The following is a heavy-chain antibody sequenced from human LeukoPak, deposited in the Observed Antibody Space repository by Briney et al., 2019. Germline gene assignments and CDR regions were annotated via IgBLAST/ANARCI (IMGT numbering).Heavy chain of an antibody. V-gene: IGHV3-30*18. CDR3: AKAQKNRPLAAAGIDY. D-gene: IGHD6-13*01. Sequence: PGGSLRLSCAASGFTFSSYGMHWVRQALGKGLEWVAVISYDGSNKYYADSVKGRFTISRDNSKNTLYLQMNSLRAEDTAVYYCAKAQKNRPLAAAGIDYWGQGTLVTVSS. J-gene: IGHJ4*02. CDR1: GFTFSSYG. CDR2: ISYDGSNK.